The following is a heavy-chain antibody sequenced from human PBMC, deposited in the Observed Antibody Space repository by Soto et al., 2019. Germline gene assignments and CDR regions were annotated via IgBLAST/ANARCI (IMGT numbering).Heavy chain of an antibody. Sequence: SETLSLTCTVSGGSVSSGSYYWSWIRQPPGRGLEWIGYIYYSGSTNYNPSLKSRVTISVDTSKNQFSLKLSSVTAADTAVYYCARYNWGAMGAFDIWGQGTMVTVSS. CDR3: ARYNWGAMGAFDI. CDR1: GGSVSSGSYY. V-gene: IGHV4-61*01. D-gene: IGHD1-1*01. J-gene: IGHJ3*02. CDR2: IYYSGST.